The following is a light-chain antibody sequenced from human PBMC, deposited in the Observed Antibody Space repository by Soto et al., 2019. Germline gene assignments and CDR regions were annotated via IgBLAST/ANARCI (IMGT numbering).Light chain of an antibody. CDR3: CLYVGGRTYV. CDR1: VGL. J-gene: IGLJ1*01. CDR2: DDT. V-gene: IGLV2-23*01. Sequence: QSVLTQPASVCESPGQSITISCTGTVGLVSWYQQHPGKVPKLIIYDDTKRPSGVSSRFSGSKSGNTASLTISGLQTEDEADYYCCLYVGGRTYVFGTGTKVTVL.